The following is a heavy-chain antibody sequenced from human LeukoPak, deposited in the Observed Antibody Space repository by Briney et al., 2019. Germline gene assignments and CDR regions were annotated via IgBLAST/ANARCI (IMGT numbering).Heavy chain of an antibody. J-gene: IGHJ4*02. D-gene: IGHD3-10*01. CDR2: IYYSGST. CDR3: ARDITYYYGSGSYYNRNFDY. CDR1: GGSISSYY. Sequence: SETLSLTCTVSGGSISSYYWSWIRQPPGKGLEWIGYIYYSGSTNYNPSLKSRVTISVDTSKNQFSLKLSSVTAADTAVYYCARDITYYYGSGSYYNRNFDYWGQGTLVTVSS. V-gene: IGHV4-59*12.